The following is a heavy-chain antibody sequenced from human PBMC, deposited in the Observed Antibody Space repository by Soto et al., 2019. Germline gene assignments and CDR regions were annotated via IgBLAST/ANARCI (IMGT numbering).Heavy chain of an antibody. D-gene: IGHD2-2*01. CDR3: ARAGGQYQLPFSPGREPRMGNFAFDI. Sequence: QVQLVQSGAEVKKPGASVKVSCKASGYTFTSYYMHWVRQAPGQGLEWMGIINPSGGSTSYAQKYQGRVTMTRDTSTSTVYMALSSLRSEDTAVYYCARAGGQYQLPFSPGREPRMGNFAFDIWGQGTMVTVSS. CDR2: INPSGGST. CDR1: GYTFTSYY. V-gene: IGHV1-46*03. J-gene: IGHJ3*02.